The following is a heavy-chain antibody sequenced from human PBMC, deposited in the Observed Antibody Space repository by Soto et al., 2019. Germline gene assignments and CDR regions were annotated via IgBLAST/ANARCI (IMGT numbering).Heavy chain of an antibody. J-gene: IGHJ4*02. CDR3: VNDFWSGSTEYYFDH. CDR2: IYYSGST. CDR1: GASISSSSYY. Sequence: QLQLQGSGPGLVKPSETLSLTCTVSGASISSSSYYWGWIRQPPGKGLEWIGSIYYSGSTYYNPSLESRVTISVDMSKNQFSLKLSSVTAADTAVYYCVNDFWSGSTEYYFDHWGQGTLVTVSS. V-gene: IGHV4-39*01. D-gene: IGHD3-3*01.